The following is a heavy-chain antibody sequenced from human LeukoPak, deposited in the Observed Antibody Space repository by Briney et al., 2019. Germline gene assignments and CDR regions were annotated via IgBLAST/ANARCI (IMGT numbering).Heavy chain of an antibody. CDR1: GGSISSYY. D-gene: IGHD1-26*01. CDR3: ARDSGSYWESYLFDI. Sequence: SETLSLTCTVSGGSISSYYWSWIRQPAGKGLEWIGRIYTSGSTNYNPSLKSRVTMSVDTSKNQLSLKLSSVTAADTAVYYCARDSGSYWESYLFDIWGQGTMVTVSS. CDR2: IYTSGST. V-gene: IGHV4-4*07. J-gene: IGHJ3*02.